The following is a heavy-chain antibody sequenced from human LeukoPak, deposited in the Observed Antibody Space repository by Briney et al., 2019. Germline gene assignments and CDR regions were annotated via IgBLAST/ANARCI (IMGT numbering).Heavy chain of an antibody. J-gene: IGHJ3*02. CDR2: IRYDGSNK. V-gene: IGHV3-30*02. CDR1: GFIFSSYG. D-gene: IGHD1-26*01. Sequence: GGSLRLSCAASGFIFSSYGMHWVRQAPGKGLEWVAFIRYDGSNKYYADSVKGRFTISRDNSKNTLYLQMNSLRAEDAAVYYCAKGSRWDSSGAFDIWGQGTMVTVSS. CDR3: AKGSRWDSSGAFDI.